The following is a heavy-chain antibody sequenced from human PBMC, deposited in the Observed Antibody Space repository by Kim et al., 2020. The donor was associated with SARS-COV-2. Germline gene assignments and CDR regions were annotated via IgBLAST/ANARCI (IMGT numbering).Heavy chain of an antibody. CDR1: GFTFSSYG. Sequence: LSLTCAASGFTFSSYGMHWVRQAPGKGLEWVAVIWYDGSKKYYAESVKGRFNISRDNSKNTVYLQMNSLRSEDTALYYCAKLGQWTLDHWGLGTLVTVSS. J-gene: IGHJ4*02. CDR2: IWYDGSKK. CDR3: AKLGQWTLDH. D-gene: IGHD6-19*01. V-gene: IGHV3-33*06.